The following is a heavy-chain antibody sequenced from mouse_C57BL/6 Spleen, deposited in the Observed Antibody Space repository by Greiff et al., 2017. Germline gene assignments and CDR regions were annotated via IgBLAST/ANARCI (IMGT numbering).Heavy chain of an antibody. V-gene: IGHV1-53*01. CDR3: ARSASYYGNYFDD. CDR1: GYTFTSYW. Sequence: QVQLQQPGTELVKPGASVKLSCKASGYTFTSYWMHWVKQRPGQGLEWIGNNNPSNGGTNYNEKFKSKATLTVDKSSSTAYMQLSSLTSEDSAVYYCARSASYYGNYFDDWGQGTTLTVSS. CDR2: NNPSNGGT. D-gene: IGHD2-10*01. J-gene: IGHJ2*01.